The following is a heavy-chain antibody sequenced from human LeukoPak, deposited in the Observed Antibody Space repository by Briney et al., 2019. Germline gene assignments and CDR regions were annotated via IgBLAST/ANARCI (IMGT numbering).Heavy chain of an antibody. CDR2: ISSSSSYI. CDR3: ARAKNTAMVKGAFDI. V-gene: IGHV3-21*01. J-gene: IGHJ3*02. D-gene: IGHD5-18*01. CDR1: GFTFSSYS. Sequence: PGGSLRLSCAASGFTFSSYSMNWVRQAPGKGLEWVSSISSSSSYIYYADSVKGRFTISRDNAKNSLYLQMNSLRAEDTAVYYCARAKNTAMVKGAFDIWGQGTMVTVSS.